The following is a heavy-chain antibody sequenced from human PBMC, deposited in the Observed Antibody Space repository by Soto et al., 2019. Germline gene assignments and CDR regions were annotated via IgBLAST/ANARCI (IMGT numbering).Heavy chain of an antibody. J-gene: IGHJ4*02. CDR3: AKDKGSSSPGSLDY. Sequence: GGSLRLSCAASGFTFSSYAMSWVRQAPGKGPEWVSAISGSGGSTYYADSVKGRFTISRDNSKNTLYLQMNSLRAEDTAVYYCAKDKGSSSPGSLDYWGQGTLVTVSS. V-gene: IGHV3-23*01. CDR2: ISGSGGST. D-gene: IGHD6-13*01. CDR1: GFTFSSYA.